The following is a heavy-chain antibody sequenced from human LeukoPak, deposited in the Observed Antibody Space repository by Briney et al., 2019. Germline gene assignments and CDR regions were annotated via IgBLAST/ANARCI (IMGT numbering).Heavy chain of an antibody. CDR3: ARHYPGGDYFIDY. J-gene: IGHJ4*02. Sequence: GESLKISCKGSGYSFTSYWIGWVRQMPGKGLEWVGIIYPDDSDTRYSPSFQDQVIISADKSISTAYLQWSSLKVSDTAMYYCARHYPGGDYFIDYWGQGTLVTVSS. V-gene: IGHV5-51*01. CDR2: IYPDDSDT. CDR1: GYSFTSYW. D-gene: IGHD4-17*01.